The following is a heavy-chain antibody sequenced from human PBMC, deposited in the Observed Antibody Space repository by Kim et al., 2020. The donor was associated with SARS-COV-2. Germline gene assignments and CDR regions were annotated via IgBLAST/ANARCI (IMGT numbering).Heavy chain of an antibody. D-gene: IGHD5-12*01. CDR1: GFTFSSYS. CDR2: ISSSSSYI. CDR3: ARDGYSGYDYPYYYYYGMDV. Sequence: GGSLRLSCAASGFTFSSYSMNWVRQAPGKGLEWVSSISSSSSYIYYADSVKGRFTISRDNAKNSLYLQMNSLRAEDTAVYYCARDGYSGYDYPYYYYYGMDVWGQGTTVTVSS. J-gene: IGHJ6*02. V-gene: IGHV3-21*01.